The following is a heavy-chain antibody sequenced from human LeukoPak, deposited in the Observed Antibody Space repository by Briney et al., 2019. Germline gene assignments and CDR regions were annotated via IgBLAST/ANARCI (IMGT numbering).Heavy chain of an antibody. CDR1: GFTFSNYW. Sequence: GGSLRLSCVASGFTFSNYWMSWVRQAPGKGLEWVANIKQDGSDRYYVDSVKGRFTISRDNAKNSLYLLMNSLRAEDTAVYYCAKEVPVVVTACYYDYWGQGTLVTVSS. CDR2: IKQDGSDR. J-gene: IGHJ4*02. V-gene: IGHV3-7*03. CDR3: AKEVPVVVTACYYDY. D-gene: IGHD2-21*02.